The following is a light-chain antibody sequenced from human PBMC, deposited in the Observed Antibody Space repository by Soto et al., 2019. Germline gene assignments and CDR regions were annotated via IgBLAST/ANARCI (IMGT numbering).Light chain of an antibody. CDR3: QQYSSDST. Sequence: DIRMTQSPSTLSASVGDRVTITCRASQSINNWLAWYQQKPGKSPKLLIYRASSLENGVPSRFSGRGSGTEFIFTITGLQPDDFATYDCQQYSSDSTLGQGTKVEIK. J-gene: IGKJ1*01. CDR1: QSINNW. V-gene: IGKV1-5*03. CDR2: RAS.